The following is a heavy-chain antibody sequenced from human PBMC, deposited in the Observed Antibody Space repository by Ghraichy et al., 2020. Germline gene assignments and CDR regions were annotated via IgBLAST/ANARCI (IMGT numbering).Heavy chain of an antibody. D-gene: IGHD3-22*01. CDR1: GFTFSNYA. CDR3: AKVKGLDGYPGPTFDY. V-gene: IGHV3-23*01. CDR2: ISGSGDTI. Sequence: GGSLRLSCAASGFTFSNYAMSWVRQAPGKGLEWVSPISGSGDTIYYADSVKGRFTISRDNSKNTLYLQMKSLRVEDTAVYYCAKVKGLDGYPGPTFDYWGQGTLVTVS. J-gene: IGHJ4*02.